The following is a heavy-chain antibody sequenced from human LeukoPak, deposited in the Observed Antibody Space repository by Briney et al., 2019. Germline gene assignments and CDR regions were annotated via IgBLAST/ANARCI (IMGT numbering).Heavy chain of an antibody. D-gene: IGHD5-24*01. V-gene: IGHV3-30*04. CDR1: GFTFSSYA. J-gene: IGHJ4*02. Sequence: GRSLRLSCAASGFTFSSYAMHWVRQAPGKGLEWVAVISYDGSNKYYADSVKGRFTISRDNSKNTLYLQMNSLRAEDTAVYYCARDLEMATTLDYWGQGTLVTVSS. CDR2: ISYDGSNK. CDR3: ARDLEMATTLDY.